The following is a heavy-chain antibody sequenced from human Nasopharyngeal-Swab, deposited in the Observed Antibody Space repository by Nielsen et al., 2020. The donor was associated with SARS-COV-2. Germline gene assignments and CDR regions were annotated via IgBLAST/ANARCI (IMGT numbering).Heavy chain of an antibody. CDR1: GYSFTSYW. V-gene: IGHV5-51*01. D-gene: IGHD6-19*01. Sequence: GGSLRLSCKGSGYSFTSYWIGWVRQMPGKGLEWMGIIYPGDSDTRYSPSFQGRVTISADKSISTAYLQWSSLKASDTAMYYCARQGAVAGYYYYYMDVWGKGTTVTVSS. CDR2: IYPGDSDT. J-gene: IGHJ6*03. CDR3: ARQGAVAGYYYYYMDV.